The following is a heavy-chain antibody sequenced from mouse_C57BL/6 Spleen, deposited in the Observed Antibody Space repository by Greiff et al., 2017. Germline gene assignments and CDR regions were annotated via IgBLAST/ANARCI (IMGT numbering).Heavy chain of an antibody. V-gene: IGHV1-69*01. D-gene: IGHD3-1*01. Sequence: VKLQQPGAELVMPGASVKLSCKASGYTFTSYWMHWVKQRPGQGLEWIGEIDPSDSYTNYNQKFKGKSTLTVDKSSSTAYMQLSSLTSEDSAVYYCARRGLLGAMDYWGQGTSVTVSS. CDR2: IDPSDSYT. CDR3: ARRGLLGAMDY. J-gene: IGHJ4*01. CDR1: GYTFTSYW.